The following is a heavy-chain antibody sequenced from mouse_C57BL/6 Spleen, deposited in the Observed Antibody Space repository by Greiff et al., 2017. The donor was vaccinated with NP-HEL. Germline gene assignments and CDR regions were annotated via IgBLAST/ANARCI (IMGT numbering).Heavy chain of an antibody. CDR2: IDPSDSYT. V-gene: IGHV1-59*01. J-gene: IGHJ2*01. CDR3: ARRSIYYGNSIFDY. CDR1: GYTFTSYW. Sequence: QVQLQQPGAELVRPGTSVKLSCKASGYTFTSYWMHWVKQRPGQGLEWIGVIDPSDSYTNYNQKFKGKATLTVDTSSSTAYMQLSSLTSEDSAVYYCARRSIYYGNSIFDYWGQGTTLTVSS. D-gene: IGHD2-1*01.